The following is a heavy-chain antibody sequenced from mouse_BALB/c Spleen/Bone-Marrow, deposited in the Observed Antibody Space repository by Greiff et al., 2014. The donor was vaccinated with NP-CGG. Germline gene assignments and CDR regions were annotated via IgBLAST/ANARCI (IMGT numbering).Heavy chain of an antibody. V-gene: IGHV5-6*02. D-gene: IGHD2-12*01. CDR3: TRRGIYDERTAMDY. CDR2: INSGGTNT. J-gene: IGHJ4*01. CDR1: GFTFSSYG. Sequence: EVKLMESGGDLVYPGGSLKLSCAASGFTFSSYGMSWVRQTPATRLEWVATINSGGTNTYYPDSMKGRFTISRDNAKNTLYLQMSSLRSEDTAMYYCTRRGIYDERTAMDYWGRGTSVTVSS.